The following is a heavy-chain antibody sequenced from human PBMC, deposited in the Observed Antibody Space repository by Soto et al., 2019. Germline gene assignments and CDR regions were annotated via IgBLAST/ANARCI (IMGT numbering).Heavy chain of an antibody. Sequence: QITLKESGPTLVKPTQTLTLTCNTSGFSLIDSGVAGGWIRQPPGKALDWLALVYWDDDKRYSPSLRTRLTITRDTSKNQVVLTMTNIDPVDTATYYCVHTYADHAGYYFDFWGQGTLVTVSS. CDR3: VHTYADHAGYYFDF. CDR1: GFSLIDSGVA. CDR2: VYWDDDK. J-gene: IGHJ4*02. V-gene: IGHV2-5*02.